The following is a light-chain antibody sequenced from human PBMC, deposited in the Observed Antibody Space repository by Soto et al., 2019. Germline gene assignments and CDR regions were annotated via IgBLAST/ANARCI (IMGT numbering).Light chain of an antibody. CDR3: QQYNNWPRT. V-gene: IGKV3-15*01. Sequence: EKVMTQSPATLSVSPGERATLSCRASQSVNSNLAWYQQQPGQAPRLLIYGASTRATGIPARFSGSGSGTEFTLTISSLQSEDFAVYYCQQYNNWPRTFGGGTKVEIK. CDR2: GAS. J-gene: IGKJ4*01. CDR1: QSVNSN.